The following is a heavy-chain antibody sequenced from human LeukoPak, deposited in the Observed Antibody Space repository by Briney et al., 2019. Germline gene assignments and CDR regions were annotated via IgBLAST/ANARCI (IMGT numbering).Heavy chain of an antibody. CDR2: IGGSGTSI. J-gene: IGHJ3*02. Sequence: PGGSLRLSCAASGFTFSRDSMNWVRQAPGKGLEWVSSIGGSGTSIYYADSVKGRFTISRDNAKNSLYLQMNSLRAEDTAVYYCARDRDRDAFDIWGQGTMVTVSS. V-gene: IGHV3-21*01. CDR1: GFTFSRDS. CDR3: ARDRDRDAFDI.